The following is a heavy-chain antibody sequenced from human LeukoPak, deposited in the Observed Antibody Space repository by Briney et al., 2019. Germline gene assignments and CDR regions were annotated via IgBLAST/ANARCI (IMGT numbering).Heavy chain of an antibody. J-gene: IGHJ4*02. CDR3: ARDVLGYDSTNFDY. D-gene: IGHD3-22*01. V-gene: IGHV3-7*01. Sequence: GGSLRLSCAASGFTFSSYWMSWVRQAPGKGLEWVANIKQDGSEKYYVDSVKGRFTISRDNAKNSLYLQMNSLRAEDTAVYYCARDVLGYDSTNFDYWGQGTLVTVSS. CDR2: IKQDGSEK. CDR1: GFTFSSYW.